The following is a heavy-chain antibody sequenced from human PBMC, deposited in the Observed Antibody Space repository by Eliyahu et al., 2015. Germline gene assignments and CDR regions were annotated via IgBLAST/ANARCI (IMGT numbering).Heavy chain of an antibody. D-gene: IGHD6-19*01. V-gene: IGHV2-5*02. CDR1: GFXLSTSXXG. CDR2: IYWDDDK. J-gene: IGHJ3*02. Sequence: QITLKESGPTLVKPTQTLTLTCPFSGFXLSTSXXGVGWIRQPPGKALEWLALIYWDDDKRYSPSLKSRLTITKDTSKNQVVLTMTNMDPVDTATYYCAHVRNSGWYGGYDAFDIWGQGTMVTVSS. CDR3: AHVRNSGWYGGYDAFDI.